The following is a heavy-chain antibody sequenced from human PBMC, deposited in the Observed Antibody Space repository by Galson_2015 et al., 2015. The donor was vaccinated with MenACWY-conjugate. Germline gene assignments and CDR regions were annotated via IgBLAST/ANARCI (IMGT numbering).Heavy chain of an antibody. V-gene: IGHV3-11*03. J-gene: IGHJ4*02. CDR1: GLSFSDYN. CDR2: ISSSSSYT. CDR3: AGRLITLIDEFDF. Sequence: SLRLSCAGYGLSFSDYNMTWVRQAPGKGLESLSYISSSSSYTAYGDSVKGRFTISRDNARASLHLQMTSLRAEDTAVYYCAGRLITLIDEFDFWGQGALVTVSS. D-gene: IGHD1-20*01.